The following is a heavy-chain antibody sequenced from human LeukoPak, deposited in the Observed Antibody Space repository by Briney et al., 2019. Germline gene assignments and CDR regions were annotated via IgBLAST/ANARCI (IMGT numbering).Heavy chain of an antibody. CDR3: ARARLVRGPVTPLYYSNY. D-gene: IGHD2/OR15-2a*01. Sequence: GASVKVVNKASGYTFNTYDINWVRQATGQGLEWMGWMNPNSANTGYAQKFQGRVTLTRNTSISTAYMELSGLRSDDTAVYYCARARLVRGPVTPLYYSNYWGQGVLVTVSS. CDR2: MNPNSANT. J-gene: IGHJ4*02. V-gene: IGHV1-8*03. CDR1: GYTFNTYD.